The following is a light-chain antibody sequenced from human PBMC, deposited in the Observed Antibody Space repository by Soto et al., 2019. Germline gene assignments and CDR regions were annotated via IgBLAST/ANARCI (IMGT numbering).Light chain of an antibody. J-gene: IGKJ4*01. CDR3: QQYNNWPLT. CDR2: GAS. V-gene: IGKV3-15*01. Sequence: EIVMTQSPATLSVSPGERATLSCRASQSVSSNLAWYQQKPGQAPRLLTYGASTRATGIPARFSGNGSGTEFTLTISSLQSEDFAVYYCQQYNNWPLTFGGGTKVDIK. CDR1: QSVSSN.